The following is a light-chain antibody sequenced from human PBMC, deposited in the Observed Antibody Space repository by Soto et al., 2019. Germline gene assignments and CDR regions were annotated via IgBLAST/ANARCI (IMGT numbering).Light chain of an antibody. V-gene: IGKV3-20*01. CDR3: QQYGSSPET. J-gene: IGKJ1*01. CDR2: GAS. CDR1: QSVSSSY. Sequence: EIVLTQSPGTLSLSPGERATLSCRASQSVSSSYLAWYQQKPGQAPRLLISGASSRATGIPDRFSGSGSGTAFTLTISRLEPEDFAVYYCQQYGSSPETFGQGTKVEIK.